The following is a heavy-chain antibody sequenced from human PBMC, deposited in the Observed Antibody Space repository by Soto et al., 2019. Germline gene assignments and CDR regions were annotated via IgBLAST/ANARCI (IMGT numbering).Heavy chain of an antibody. D-gene: IGHD6-19*01. Sequence: GGSLRLSCTASGFTFGDYAMSWFRQAPGKGLEWVGFIRSKAYGGTTEYAAFVKGRLTISRDDSKSIAYLQMNSLKTEDTAVYYCTRDSLKQWLVYYFDYWGQGTLVTVSS. V-gene: IGHV3-49*03. CDR1: GFTFGDYA. CDR3: TRDSLKQWLVYYFDY. CDR2: IRSKAYGGTT. J-gene: IGHJ4*02.